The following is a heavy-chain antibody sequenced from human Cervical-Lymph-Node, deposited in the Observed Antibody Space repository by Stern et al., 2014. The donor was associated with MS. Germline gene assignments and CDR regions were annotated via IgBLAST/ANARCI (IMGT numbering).Heavy chain of an antibody. Sequence: VQLVESGAEVKKPGSSVKVSCKASGGTFSSYAITWVRQAPGQGLEWMGRIVPMFGIPNYAQMFLGRVTITADKSTSTAYMELSSLRSDDTAMFYCARERVENAFDVWGRGTMVTVSS. CDR3: ARERVENAFDV. CDR2: IVPMFGIP. D-gene: IGHD2-2*01. V-gene: IGHV1-69*09. CDR1: GGTFSSYA. J-gene: IGHJ3*01.